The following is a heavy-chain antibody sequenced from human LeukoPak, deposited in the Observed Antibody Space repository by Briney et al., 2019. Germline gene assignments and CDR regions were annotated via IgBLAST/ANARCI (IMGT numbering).Heavy chain of an antibody. J-gene: IGHJ4*02. Sequence: SETPSLTCTVSGGSISSSSYYWGWIRQPPGKGLEWIGSIYYSGSTYYNPSLKSRVTISVNTSKNQFSLKLSSVTAADTAVYYCARLMTHYFDYWGQGTLVTVSS. V-gene: IGHV4-39*01. CDR2: IYYSGST. CDR3: ARLMTHYFDY. CDR1: GGSISSSSYY.